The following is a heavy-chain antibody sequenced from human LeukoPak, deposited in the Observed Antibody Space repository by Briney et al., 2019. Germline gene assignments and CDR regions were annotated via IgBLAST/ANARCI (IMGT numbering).Heavy chain of an antibody. J-gene: IGHJ5*02. CDR2: INPDTGGT. D-gene: IGHD6-13*01. V-gene: IGHV1-2*02. CDR1: GYAFTGYY. Sequence: ASVKVSCKASGYAFTGYYLHWVRQAPGQGLEWVAYINPDTGGTNYAQKFGGRVTVTRDTSITTAYMEMTRLTSDDTAVYYCARLAAYTSTWSWFDPWGQGTLVTVSS. CDR3: ARLAAYTSTWSWFDP.